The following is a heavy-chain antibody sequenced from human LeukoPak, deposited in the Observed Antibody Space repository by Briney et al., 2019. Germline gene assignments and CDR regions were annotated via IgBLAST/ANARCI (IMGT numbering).Heavy chain of an antibody. J-gene: IGHJ6*03. D-gene: IGHD5-18*01. CDR2: IYTSGTT. CDR3: ARTTEGGYTYGYFYYYYMDV. V-gene: IGHV4-61*02. Sequence: PSETLSLTCTVSGGSISSSNYYWSWIRQPAGKGLEWIGRIYTSGTTNYNPSLKGRVTISIDTSKNQFSLKLTSVTAADTAVYYCARTTEGGYTYGYFYYYYMDVWGKGTTVTISS. CDR1: GGSISSSNYY.